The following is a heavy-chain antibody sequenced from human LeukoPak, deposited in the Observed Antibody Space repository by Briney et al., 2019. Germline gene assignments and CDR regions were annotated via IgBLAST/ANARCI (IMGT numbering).Heavy chain of an antibody. CDR3: ARSQFGELLNGFDS. V-gene: IGHV3-30-3*01. J-gene: IGHJ4*02. D-gene: IGHD3-10*01. CDR2: ISYDGSNK. CDR1: GFTFSSYA. Sequence: GRSLRLSCAASGFTFSSYAMHWVRQAPGKGLEWVAVISYDGSNKYYADSVKGRSTISRDNSKNSLYLQMNSLRVEDTAVFYCARSQFGELLNGFDSWGQGTLVTVSS.